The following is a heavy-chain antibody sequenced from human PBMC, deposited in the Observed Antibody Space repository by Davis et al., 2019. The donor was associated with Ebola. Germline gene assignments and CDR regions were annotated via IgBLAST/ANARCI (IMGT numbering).Heavy chain of an antibody. V-gene: IGHV4-34*01. CDR2: IYHTGST. D-gene: IGHD2-15*01. CDR3: ARAAGGSNQVWYYFDL. CDR1: GGSFSGYY. Sequence: SETLSLTCAVSGGSFSGYYWTWIRQPPGKGLEWIGNIYHTGSTEYNPSLRSRITISMDRSKSQFSLNLNSVTAADTAVYYCARAAGGSNQVWYYFDLWGRGTLVTVSS. J-gene: IGHJ2*01.